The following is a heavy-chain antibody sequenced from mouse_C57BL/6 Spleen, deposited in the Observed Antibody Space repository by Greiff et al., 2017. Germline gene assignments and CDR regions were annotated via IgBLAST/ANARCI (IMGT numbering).Heavy chain of an antibody. J-gene: IGHJ1*03. Sequence: QVQLKQPGAELVKPGASVKLSCKASGYTFTSYWMHWVKQRPGQGLEWIGMIHPNSGSTNYNEKFKSKATLTVDKSSSTAYMQLSSLTSEDSAVYYCARWGDYYGSSYVGYFDVWGTGTTVTVSS. CDR1: GYTFTSYW. CDR2: IHPNSGST. V-gene: IGHV1-64*01. D-gene: IGHD1-1*01. CDR3: ARWGDYYGSSYVGYFDV.